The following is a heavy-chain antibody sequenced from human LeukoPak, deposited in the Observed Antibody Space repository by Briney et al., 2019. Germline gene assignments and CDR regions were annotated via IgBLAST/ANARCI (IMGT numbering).Heavy chain of an antibody. J-gene: IGHJ4*02. CDR1: GGSFSGYY. Sequence: SETLSLTCAVYGGSFSGYYWSWIRQPPRKGLEWIGEINHRGRPNYNPSLKSRVTMSVDTSKNQFSLKLSSVTAADTAVYYCARAGDSSGYCDYWGQGTLVSVSS. CDR3: ARAGDSSGYCDY. CDR2: INHRGRP. D-gene: IGHD3-22*01. V-gene: IGHV4-34*01.